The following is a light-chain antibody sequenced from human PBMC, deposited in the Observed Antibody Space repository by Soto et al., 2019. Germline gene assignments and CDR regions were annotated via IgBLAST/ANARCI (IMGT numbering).Light chain of an antibody. Sequence: EIVLTQSPGTLSLSPGERATLSCRASQSVSSSYLAWYQHKPGQAPRLLIYGASSRATGIPDRFSGSGSGTDFTLTISRLEPEDFAVDYCHQYGSSPHTFGHGTNLEIK. CDR2: GAS. CDR1: QSVSSSY. J-gene: IGKJ2*01. V-gene: IGKV3-20*01. CDR3: HQYGSSPHT.